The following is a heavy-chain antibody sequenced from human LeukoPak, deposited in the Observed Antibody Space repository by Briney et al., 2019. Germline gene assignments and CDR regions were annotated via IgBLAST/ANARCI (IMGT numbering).Heavy chain of an antibody. CDR2: ISNDGSDK. V-gene: IGHV3-30*04. CDR3: ARGTHYYDSSGYYSGGLGY. Sequence: GRSLGLSCAASGLAFSNYAMHWVRQAPGKGLECVAVISNDGSDKYYADSVKGRFTISRDNSEKTLDLQMNGLKAEDTAVYYCARGTHYYDSSGYYSGGLGYWGRGTLVTVSS. CDR1: GLAFSNYA. D-gene: IGHD3-22*01. J-gene: IGHJ4*02.